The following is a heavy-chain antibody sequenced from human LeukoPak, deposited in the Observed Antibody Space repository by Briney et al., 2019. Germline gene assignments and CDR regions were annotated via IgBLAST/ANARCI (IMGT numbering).Heavy chain of an antibody. CDR1: GITFSSYS. Sequence: PGGSLRLSCAASGITFSSYSMNWVRQAPGKGPEWVSCISSSGSIIYYADSVKGRFTISRDNAKNSLFLQMNSLRAEDTAVYYCARELSSSGPIWGQGTLVTVSS. J-gene: IGHJ4*02. V-gene: IGHV3-48*01. CDR2: ISSSGSII. D-gene: IGHD6-19*01. CDR3: ARELSSSGPI.